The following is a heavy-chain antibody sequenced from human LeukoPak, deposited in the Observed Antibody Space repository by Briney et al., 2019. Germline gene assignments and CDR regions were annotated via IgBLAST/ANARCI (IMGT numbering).Heavy chain of an antibody. CDR3: ARRMAPYCGGDCYPSSYYGMDV. V-gene: IGHV3-11*01. D-gene: IGHD2-21*02. CDR2: ISSSGSTI. Sequence: PGGSLRLSCAAYGFSFSDYYMSWIRQAPGKGLEWVSYISSSGSTIYYADSVKGRFTISRDNAKNSLYLQMNSLRAEDTAVYYCARRMAPYCGGDCYPSSYYGMDVWGQGTTVTVSS. J-gene: IGHJ6*02. CDR1: GFSFSDYY.